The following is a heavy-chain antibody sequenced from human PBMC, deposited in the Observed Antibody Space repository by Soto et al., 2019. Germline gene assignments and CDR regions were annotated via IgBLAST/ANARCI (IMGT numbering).Heavy chain of an antibody. CDR3: ARVSGSYYYGMDV. D-gene: IGHD3-10*01. V-gene: IGHV4-4*02. CDR1: GGSISSSNW. J-gene: IGHJ6*02. Sequence: QVQLQESGPGLVKPSGTLSLTCAVSGGSISSSNWWSWVRQPPGKGLEWIGEIYHSGSTNYNPSLKSRATISVDKSNNQFSLTLSSVTAADTAVYYCARVSGSYYYGMDVWGQGTTVTVSS. CDR2: IYHSGST.